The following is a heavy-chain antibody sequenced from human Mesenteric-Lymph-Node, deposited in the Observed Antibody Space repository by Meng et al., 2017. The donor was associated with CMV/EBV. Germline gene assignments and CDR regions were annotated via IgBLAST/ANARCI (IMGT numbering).Heavy chain of an antibody. CDR2: TSYSGGT. Sequence: SETLSLTCTVSGGSISSTDYYWGWIRQPPGKGLEWIGSTSYSGGTYYNPSLKSRVTMSVDTSKKQFSLKLSSVTAADTAVYYCARHLFTDAFDIWGQETLVTVSS. CDR3: ARHLFTDAFDI. V-gene: IGHV4-39*01. D-gene: IGHD2-21*01. J-gene: IGHJ3*02. CDR1: GGSISSTDYY.